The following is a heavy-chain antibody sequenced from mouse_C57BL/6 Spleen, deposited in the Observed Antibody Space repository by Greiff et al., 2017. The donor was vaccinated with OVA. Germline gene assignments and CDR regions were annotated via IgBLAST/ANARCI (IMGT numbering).Heavy chain of an antibody. CDR2: ISSGSSTI. J-gene: IGHJ4*01. V-gene: IGHV5-17*01. D-gene: IGHD1-3*01. Sequence: EVQRVESGGGLVKPGGSLKLSCAASGFTFSDYGMHWVRQAPEKGLEWVAYISSGSSTIYYADTVKGRFTISRDNAKNTLFLQMTSLRSEDTAMYYCARRNNYYAMDYWGQGTSVTVSS. CDR3: ARRNNYYAMDY. CDR1: GFTFSDYG.